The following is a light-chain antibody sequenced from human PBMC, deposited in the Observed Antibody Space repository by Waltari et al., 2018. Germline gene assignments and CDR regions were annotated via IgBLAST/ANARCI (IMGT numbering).Light chain of an antibody. Sequence: EVVMTQSPATLSVSPGERATLSCWASQSVRSNLAWYQQTPGQAPRLLIYGASTRATGIPGRFSGSGSGTEFTLTISSLQSEDFAVYYCQHYNNWPLTFGQGTRLAIK. CDR2: GAS. J-gene: IGKJ5*01. V-gene: IGKV3-15*01. CDR1: QSVRSN. CDR3: QHYNNWPLT.